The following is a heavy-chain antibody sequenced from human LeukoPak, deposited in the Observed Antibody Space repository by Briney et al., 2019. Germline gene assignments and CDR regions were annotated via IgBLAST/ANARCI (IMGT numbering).Heavy chain of an antibody. J-gene: IGHJ4*02. Sequence: GGSLRLSCAASGFTFSSYAMSWVRQAPGKGLEWVSAISGSGGSTHYADSVKGRFTISRDNSKNILYLQMNSLRAEDTAVYYCAKDWMSTIINYFDYWGQGTLVTVSS. V-gene: IGHV3-23*01. D-gene: IGHD5-12*01. CDR1: GFTFSSYA. CDR2: ISGSGGST. CDR3: AKDWMSTIINYFDY.